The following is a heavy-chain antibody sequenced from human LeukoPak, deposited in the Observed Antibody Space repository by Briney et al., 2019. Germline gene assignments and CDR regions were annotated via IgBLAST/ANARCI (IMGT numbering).Heavy chain of an antibody. CDR3: AKDADDFRGYADY. CDR2: ISYDGSNK. Sequence: GGSLRLSCAASGFTFSSYGMHWVRQAPGKGLEWVAVISYDGSNKYYADSVKGRVSISRDNSKNTLYLQMNSLRAEDTAVYYCAKDADDFRGYADYCGQGTLVTVSS. V-gene: IGHV3-30*18. J-gene: IGHJ4*02. CDR1: GFTFSSYG. D-gene: IGHD5-12*01.